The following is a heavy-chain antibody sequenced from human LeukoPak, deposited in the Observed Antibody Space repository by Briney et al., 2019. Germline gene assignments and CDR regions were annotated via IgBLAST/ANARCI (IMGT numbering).Heavy chain of an antibody. CDR1: GGSISDYY. D-gene: IGHD6-13*01. V-gene: IGHV4-59*08. CDR3: ARHWETSSWYVDY. Sequence: SETLSLTCTVSGGSISDYYWSWIRQPPGKGLEWSGYIYSRGSTNYNPSLKSRVPISVDASKNQLSLKLSSVTGADTAVYYCARHWETSSWYVDYWGQGTLVTVSS. CDR2: IYSRGST. J-gene: IGHJ4*02.